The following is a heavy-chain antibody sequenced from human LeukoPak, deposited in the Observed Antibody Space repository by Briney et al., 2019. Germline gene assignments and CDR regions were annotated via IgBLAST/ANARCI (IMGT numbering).Heavy chain of an antibody. J-gene: IGHJ5*02. Sequence: SETLSLTCTASGGSISSYYWSWIRQPPGKGLEWIGYIYYSGSTNYNPSLKSRVTISVDTSKNQFSLKLSSVTAADTAVYYCARGGVYDYVWGSYRNNWFDPWGQGTLVTVSS. V-gene: IGHV4-59*01. D-gene: IGHD3-16*02. CDR2: IYYSGST. CDR3: ARGGVYDYVWGSYRNNWFDP. CDR1: GGSISSYY.